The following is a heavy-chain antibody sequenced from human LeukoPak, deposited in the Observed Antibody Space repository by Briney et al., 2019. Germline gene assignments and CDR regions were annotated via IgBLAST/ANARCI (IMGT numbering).Heavy chain of an antibody. CDR1: AGSFSGYY. V-gene: IGHV4-34*01. D-gene: IGHD2-8*01. J-gene: IGHJ6*03. CDR2: INHSGST. Sequence: SETLSLTCAVYAGSFSGYYWSWIRQPPGKGLEWIWEINHSGSTNYNPSLKSRVTISVDTSKNQFSLKLSSVTDADTAVYCCARAYLVWSYYYYDMDVWGKGTTVTVSS. CDR3: ARAYLVWSYYYYDMDV.